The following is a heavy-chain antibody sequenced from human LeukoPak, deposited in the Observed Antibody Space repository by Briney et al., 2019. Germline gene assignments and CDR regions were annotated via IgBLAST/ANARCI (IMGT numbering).Heavy chain of an antibody. D-gene: IGHD2-21*02. CDR2: THYSGAT. J-gene: IGHJ3*02. CDR1: GVSIRSYD. V-gene: IGHV4-59*01. CDR3: ASGYCCGACQLGGVDM. Sequence: SETLSLTCTVSGVSIRSYDWSWLRQPPGKGLQYSGYTHYSGATNYNPSLNSRVTISLDTSGNQFSLKLSSVTAADTAVYYCASGYCCGACQLGGVDMWGQGTMVTVSS.